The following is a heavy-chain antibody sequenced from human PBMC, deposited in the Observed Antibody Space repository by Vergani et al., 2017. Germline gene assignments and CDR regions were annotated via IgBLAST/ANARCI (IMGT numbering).Heavy chain of an antibody. CDR2: IYYSGST. CDR3: ARDILSSSWFRWFDP. D-gene: IGHD6-13*01. Sequence: QVQLQESGPGLVKPSQTLSLTCTVSGGSISCGGYYWSWIRQHPGKGLEWIGYIYYSGSTYYNPSLKSRVTISVDTSKNQFSLKLSSVTAADTAVYYCARDILSSSWFRWFDPWGQGTLVTVSS. V-gene: IGHV4-31*03. CDR1: GGSISCGGYY. J-gene: IGHJ5*02.